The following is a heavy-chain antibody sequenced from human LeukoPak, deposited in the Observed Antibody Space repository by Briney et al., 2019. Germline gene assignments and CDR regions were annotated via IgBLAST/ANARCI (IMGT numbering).Heavy chain of an antibody. CDR3: ARATTSMVYYYYYGMDV. CDR2: IYYSGST. Sequence: PSETLSLTCTVSGGSISSYYWSWIRQPPGKGLEWIGYIYYSGSTNYNPSLKSRVTISVDTSKNQFSLKLSSVTAADTAVYYCARATTSMVYYYYYGMDVWGQGTTVTVSS. D-gene: IGHD3-10*01. J-gene: IGHJ6*02. V-gene: IGHV4-59*01. CDR1: GGSISSYY.